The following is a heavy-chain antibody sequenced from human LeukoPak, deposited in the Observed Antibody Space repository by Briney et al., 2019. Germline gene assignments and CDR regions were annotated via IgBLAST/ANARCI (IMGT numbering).Heavy chain of an antibody. CDR1: GYTFTSYG. CDR3: ARAGWYELPRYAFDI. Sequence: ASVKVSCTASGYTFTSYGISWVRQAPGQGLEWMGWISAYNGYTNYAQKLQGRVTITTDTSTSTAYMELRSLRSDDTAVYYCARAGWYELPRYAFDIWGQGTMVTVSS. D-gene: IGHD6-19*01. CDR2: ISAYNGYT. V-gene: IGHV1-18*01. J-gene: IGHJ3*02.